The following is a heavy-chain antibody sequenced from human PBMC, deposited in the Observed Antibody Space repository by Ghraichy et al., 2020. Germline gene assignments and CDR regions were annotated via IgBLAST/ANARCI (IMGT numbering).Heavy chain of an antibody. Sequence: GGSLRLSCAASGFTFSSYAMSWVHQAPGKGLEWVSAISGSGGSTYYADSVKGRFTISRDNSKNTLYLQMNSLRAEDTAVYYCAKDLCGGSCYSLYYFDYWGQGTLVTVSS. J-gene: IGHJ4*02. D-gene: IGHD2-15*01. CDR1: GFTFSSYA. V-gene: IGHV3-23*01. CDR3: AKDLCGGSCYSLYYFDY. CDR2: ISGSGGST.